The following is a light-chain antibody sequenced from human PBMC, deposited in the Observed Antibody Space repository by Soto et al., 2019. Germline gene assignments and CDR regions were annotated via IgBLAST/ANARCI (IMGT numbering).Light chain of an antibody. V-gene: IGKV1-6*01. CDR2: AAS. J-gene: IGKJ4*01. Sequence: AIQMTQSPSSLSASVGDRVTITCRASQGIRNDLDWFQQKPGKAPKLLIYAASNLQSGVPARFSGSGSGTDFTLTISSLQPEDFASYFCQQANSFPLTFGGGTKV. CDR3: QQANSFPLT. CDR1: QGIRND.